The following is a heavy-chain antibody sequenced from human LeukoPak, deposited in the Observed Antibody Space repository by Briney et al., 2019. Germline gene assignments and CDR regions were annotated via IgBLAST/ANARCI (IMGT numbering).Heavy chain of an antibody. V-gene: IGHV3-23*01. Sequence: PGGSLRLSCAASEITLSNYGMSWVRQAPGKGLEWVAGISGSGGGTNYADSVKGRFTISRDNPKNTLYLQMHSLRAEDTAVYFCAKRGVVVRVILVGFHKEATYFDSWGQGALVTVSS. CDR1: EITLSNYG. CDR3: AKRGVVVRVILVGFHKEATYFDS. CDR2: ISGSGGGT. D-gene: IGHD3-10*01. J-gene: IGHJ4*02.